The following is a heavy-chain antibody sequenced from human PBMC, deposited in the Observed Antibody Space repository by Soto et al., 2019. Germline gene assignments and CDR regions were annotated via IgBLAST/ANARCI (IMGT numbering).Heavy chain of an antibody. CDR1: GGSISSYY. D-gene: IGHD3-10*01. CDR3: ARGTTMVRGVSTYYYYGMDV. J-gene: IGHJ6*02. V-gene: IGHV4-59*01. CDR2: IYYSGST. Sequence: KPSETLSLTCTVSGGSISSYYWSWIRQPPGKGLEWIGYIYYSGSTNYNPSLKSRVTISVDTSKNQFSLKLSSVTAADTAVYYCARGTTMVRGVSTYYYYGMDVWGQGTTVTVSS.